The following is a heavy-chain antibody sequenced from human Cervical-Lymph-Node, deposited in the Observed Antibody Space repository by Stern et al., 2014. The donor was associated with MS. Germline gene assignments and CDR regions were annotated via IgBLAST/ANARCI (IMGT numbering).Heavy chain of an antibody. Sequence: EMQLVESGGGLVKPGGSLRLSCAASGFTFRSYSMNWVRQAPGKGLEWVSWISSSSSYIYYADSVKGRFPISRDNAKNSLYLQMNSLRAEDTAVYYCAREEYYYDSSGYSVWGQGTTVTVSS. CDR3: AREEYYYDSSGYSV. J-gene: IGHJ6*02. CDR2: ISSSSSYI. V-gene: IGHV3-21*01. D-gene: IGHD3-22*01. CDR1: GFTFRSYS.